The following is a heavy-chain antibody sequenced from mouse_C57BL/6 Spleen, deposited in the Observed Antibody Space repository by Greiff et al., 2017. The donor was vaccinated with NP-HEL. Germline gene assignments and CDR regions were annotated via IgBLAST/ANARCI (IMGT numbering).Heavy chain of an antibody. CDR2: IYPGSGNT. V-gene: IGHV1-84*01. Sequence: QVQLQQSGPELVKPGASVKISCKASGSTFTDYYINWVQQRPGQGLEWIGWIYPGSGNTKYNEKFKGKATLTVDTSSSTAYMQLSSLTSEDSAVYFGARGGYGSSYGWYFDVWGTGTTVTVSS. CDR1: GSTFTDYY. CDR3: ARGGYGSSYGWYFDV. J-gene: IGHJ1*03. D-gene: IGHD1-1*01.